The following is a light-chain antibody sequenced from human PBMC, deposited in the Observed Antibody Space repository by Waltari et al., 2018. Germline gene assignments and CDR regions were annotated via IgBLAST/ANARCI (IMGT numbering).Light chain of an antibody. CDR1: SSDVGSYTL. Sequence: QSALTQPASVSGSPGQSITISCTGTSSDVGSYTLVSWYQQHPGKAPKPMIYEVTKRPSGVSNRFAGSNSLSTASLIISGLQPEDEADYYCCSYAGGSAWVFGGGTQLTVL. CDR2: EVT. J-gene: IGLJ3*02. CDR3: CSYAGGSAWV. V-gene: IGLV2-23*02.